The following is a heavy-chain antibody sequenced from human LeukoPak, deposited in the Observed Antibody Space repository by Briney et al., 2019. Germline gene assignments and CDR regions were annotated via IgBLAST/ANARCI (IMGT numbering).Heavy chain of an antibody. CDR3: VRTGDKERFSY. CDR2: IRYDGSKK. D-gene: IGHD3/OR15-3a*01. CDR1: GFTFNSYG. J-gene: IGHJ4*02. Sequence: GGSLRLPHAASGFTFNSYGIHWVRQAPGKGLEWVALIRYDGSKKDYADSVKGRFTISRDNSKNTLYLQMNSLRAEDTAMYYCVRTGDKERFSYWGQGTLVTVSS. V-gene: IGHV3-30*02.